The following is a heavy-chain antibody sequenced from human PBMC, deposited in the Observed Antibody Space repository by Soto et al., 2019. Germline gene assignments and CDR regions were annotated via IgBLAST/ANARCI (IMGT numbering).Heavy chain of an antibody. Sequence: ASVKVSCKASGYTFTSYDINWVRQATGQGLEWMGWMNPNSGNTGYAQKFQGRVTMTRNTSISTAYMELSSLRSEDTAVYYCASSPYYYGSGSYAPSYYYYYYYMDVWGKGTTVTVSS. CDR2: MNPNSGNT. D-gene: IGHD3-10*01. CDR1: GYTFTSYD. V-gene: IGHV1-8*01. J-gene: IGHJ6*03. CDR3: ASSPYYYGSGSYAPSYYYYYYYMDV.